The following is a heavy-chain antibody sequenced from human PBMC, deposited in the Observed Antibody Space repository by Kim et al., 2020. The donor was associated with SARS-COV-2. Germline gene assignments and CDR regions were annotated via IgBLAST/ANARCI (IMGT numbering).Heavy chain of an antibody. J-gene: IGHJ5*02. CDR3: ARGGIILRYFGYTTGSTPGGFDP. CDR1: GYTFTTYV. D-gene: IGHD3-9*01. CDR2: MNPNSGNT. Sequence: ASVKVSCKASGYTFTTYVINWVRQATGQGLEWVGWMNPNSGNTGYAQKFQGRVTMTRNTSISTASMELSSLRSEDTAVYYCARGGIILRYFGYTTGSTPGGFDPWGQGTLVTVSS. V-gene: IGHV1-8*01.